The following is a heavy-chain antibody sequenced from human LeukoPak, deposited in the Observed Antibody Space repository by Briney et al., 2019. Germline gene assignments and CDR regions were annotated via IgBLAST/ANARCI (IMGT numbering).Heavy chain of an antibody. J-gene: IGHJ4*02. CDR2: ISYDGSNK. CDR3: ARDLLCSSTSCQDY. Sequence: PGRSLRLSCAASGFTFSSYAMHWVRQAPGKGLEWVAVISYDGSNKYYADSVKGRFTISRDNSKNTLYLQMNSLRAEDTAVYYCARDLLCSSTSCQDYWGQGTLVTVSS. D-gene: IGHD2-2*01. V-gene: IGHV3-30*04. CDR1: GFTFSSYA.